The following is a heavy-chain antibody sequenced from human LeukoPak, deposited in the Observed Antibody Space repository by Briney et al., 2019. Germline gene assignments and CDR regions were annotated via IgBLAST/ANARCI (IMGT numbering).Heavy chain of an antibody. CDR3: ARSGGPGTYHQLRYNWFDP. D-gene: IGHD3-10*01. Sequence: LGGSLRLSCAASGFTLSDYHMNWVRQAPGKGLEWLSSITTISHYIYYAGAVRGRFTISRDNAKNSLYLQMNSLRGEDTAVYYCARSGGPGTYHQLRYNWFDPWGQGTLVTVSS. J-gene: IGHJ5*02. V-gene: IGHV3-21*01. CDR1: GFTLSDYH. CDR2: ITTISHYI.